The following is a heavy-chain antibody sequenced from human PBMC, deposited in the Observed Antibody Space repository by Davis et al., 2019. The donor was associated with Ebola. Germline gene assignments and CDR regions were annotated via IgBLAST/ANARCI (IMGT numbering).Heavy chain of an antibody. CDR1: GYSFTSYW. Sequence: PGGSLRLSCKGSGYSFTSYWIGWVRQMPGKGLEWMGIIYPGDSDTIYSPSFQGQFTISADKSISTAYLQWSSLKASDTAMYYCARRITMVRGVIIAYYFDYWGQGTLVTVSS. CDR3: ARRITMVRGVIIAYYFDY. J-gene: IGHJ4*02. V-gene: IGHV5-51*01. D-gene: IGHD3-10*01. CDR2: IYPGDSDT.